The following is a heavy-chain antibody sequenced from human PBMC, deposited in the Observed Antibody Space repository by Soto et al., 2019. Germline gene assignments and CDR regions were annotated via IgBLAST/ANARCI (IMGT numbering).Heavy chain of an antibody. Sequence: QVQLQESGPGLVKPSQTLSLTCTVSGGSISSGDYYWSWIRQPPGKGLEWIGYIYYSGSTYYNPSLKSRVSISVDTSKSQFSLKLTSVTAADTAVYYCSREWVSSQGNYYIAMDVWGQGTTVTVSS. V-gene: IGHV4-30-4*01. CDR2: IYYSGST. J-gene: IGHJ6*02. CDR1: GGSISSGDYY. D-gene: IGHD6-13*01. CDR3: SREWVSSQGNYYIAMDV.